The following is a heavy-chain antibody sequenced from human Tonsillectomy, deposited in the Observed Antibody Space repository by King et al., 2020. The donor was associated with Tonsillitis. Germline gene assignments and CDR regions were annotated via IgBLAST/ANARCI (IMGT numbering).Heavy chain of an antibody. V-gene: IGHV3-15*01. CDR3: TTDGIKPLVLASSSSRDW. CDR1: GFTFSNAW. CDR2: IKRKVDGGTT. J-gene: IGHJ6*04. Sequence: VQLVESGGGLVKAGGSHRLPCAASGFTFSNAWMSWVRQAPGRGLEWVGRIKRKVDGGTTDYAAPVKGGFTISRDDSKNTLYLQMNSLKTEDTAVYYCTTDGIKPLVLASSSSRDWGGKGPAATVSS. D-gene: IGHD3/OR15-3a*01.